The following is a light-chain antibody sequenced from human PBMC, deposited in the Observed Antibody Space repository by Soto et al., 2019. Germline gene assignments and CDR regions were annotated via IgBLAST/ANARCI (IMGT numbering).Light chain of an antibody. CDR1: QSVSSY. J-gene: IGKJ1*01. CDR3: QQRSNWLWT. CDR2: DAS. Sequence: EIRVTKTTNTLCWCPWERATISGMASQSVSSYLAWYQQKPGQAPRLLIYDASNRATGIPARFSGSGSGTDFTLTISSLEPEDFALYYCQQRSNWLWTFGQGTMV. V-gene: IGKV3-11*01.